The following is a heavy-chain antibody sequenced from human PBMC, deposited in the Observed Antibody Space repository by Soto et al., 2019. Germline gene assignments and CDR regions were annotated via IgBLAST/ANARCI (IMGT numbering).Heavy chain of an antibody. D-gene: IGHD3-9*01. J-gene: IGHJ4*02. V-gene: IGHV3-21*01. CDR3: ARSYDILTGYSGFDY. CDR1: GFTFSSYS. CDR2: ISSSSSFI. Sequence: EVQLVESGGGLGKPGGSLRLSCAASGFTFSSYSMNWVRQAPGKGLEWVSSISSSSSFIYYADSVKGRFTISRDNAKNSLYLQMNSLRAEDTAIFYCARSYDILTGYSGFDYWGQGTLVTVSS.